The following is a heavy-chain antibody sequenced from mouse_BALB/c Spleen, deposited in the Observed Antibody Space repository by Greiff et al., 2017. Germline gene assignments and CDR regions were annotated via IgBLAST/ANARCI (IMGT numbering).Heavy chain of an antibody. CDR3: ARRTTYYGNFFDY. J-gene: IGHJ2*01. D-gene: IGHD2-10*01. Sequence: EVQGVESGGGLVTPGGSLKLSCAASGFAFSSYDMSWVRQTPEKRLEWVAYISSGGGSTYYPDTVKGRFTISRDNAKNTLYLQMSSLKSEDTAMYYCARRTTYYGNFFDYWGQGTTLTVSS. CDR1: GFAFSSYD. CDR2: ISSGGGST. V-gene: IGHV5-12-1*01.